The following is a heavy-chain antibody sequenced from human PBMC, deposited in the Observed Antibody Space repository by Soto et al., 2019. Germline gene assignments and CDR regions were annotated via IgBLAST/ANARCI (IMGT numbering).Heavy chain of an antibody. CDR1: GGTFSSYT. D-gene: IGHD4-17*01. V-gene: IGHV1-69*02. CDR3: ARGPLGGDYEQPAHFDY. CDR2: IIPILGIA. Sequence: ASVKVSCKASGGTFSSYTISWVRQAPGQGLEWMGRIIPILGIANYAQKFQGRVTITADKSTSTAYMELSSLRSEDTAVYYCARGPLGGDYEQPAHFDYWGQGTLVTVSS. J-gene: IGHJ4*02.